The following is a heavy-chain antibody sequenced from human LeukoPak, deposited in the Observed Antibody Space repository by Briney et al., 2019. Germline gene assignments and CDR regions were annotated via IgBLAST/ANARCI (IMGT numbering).Heavy chain of an antibody. CDR3: AKVDAVLLWFGESYYFDY. CDR2: ISGSGGST. CDR1: GFTFSSYG. Sequence: PGGSLRLSCAASGFTFSSYGMNWVRQAPGKGLEWVSTISGSGGSTYYADSVKGRFTISRDNSKNTLYLQMNSLRAEDTAVYYCAKVDAVLLWFGESYYFDYWGQGTLVTVSS. V-gene: IGHV3-23*01. J-gene: IGHJ4*02. D-gene: IGHD3-10*01.